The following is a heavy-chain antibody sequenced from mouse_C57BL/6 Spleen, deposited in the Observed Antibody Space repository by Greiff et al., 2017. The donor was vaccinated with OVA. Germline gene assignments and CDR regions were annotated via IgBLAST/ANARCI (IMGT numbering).Heavy chain of an antibody. D-gene: IGHD2-3*01. CDR1: GFTFSSYT. CDR3: ARHDYDGYYFDY. Sequence: EVHLVESGGGLVKPGGSLKLSCAASGFTFSSYTMSWVRQTPEKRLEWVATISGGGGNTYYPDSVKGRFTISRDNAKNTLYLQMSRLRSEDTALYYCARHDYDGYYFDYWGQGTTLTVSS. CDR2: ISGGGGNT. V-gene: IGHV5-9*01. J-gene: IGHJ2*01.